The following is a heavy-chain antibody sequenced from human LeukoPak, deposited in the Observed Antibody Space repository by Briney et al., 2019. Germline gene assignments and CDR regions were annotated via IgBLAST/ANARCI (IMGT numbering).Heavy chain of an antibody. CDR1: GFTFGDYA. V-gene: IGHV3-9*01. D-gene: IGHD2-2*03. CDR2: ITWNSGNI. J-gene: IGHJ3*02. Sequence: PGGSLRLSCAASGFTFGDYAMYWVRQAPGKGLEWVSTITWNSGNIAYADSVKGRFTISRDNAKNSLYLQMNSLRAEDTALYYCARGGYCSSTSCYDGDAFDIWGQGTMVTVSS. CDR3: ARGGYCSSTSCYDGDAFDI.